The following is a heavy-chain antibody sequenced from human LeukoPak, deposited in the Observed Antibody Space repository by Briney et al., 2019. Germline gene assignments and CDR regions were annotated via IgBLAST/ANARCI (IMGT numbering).Heavy chain of an antibody. Sequence: GGSLRLSCAASGFTFSSYWMHWVRQAPGKGLVWVSRINSDGSSTSYADSVKSRFTISRDNAKNTLYLQMNSLRAEDTAVYYCARGRSGSCFDYWGQGTLVTVSS. CDR1: GFTFSSYW. CDR2: INSDGSST. D-gene: IGHD1-26*01. CDR3: ARGRSGSCFDY. J-gene: IGHJ4*02. V-gene: IGHV3-74*01.